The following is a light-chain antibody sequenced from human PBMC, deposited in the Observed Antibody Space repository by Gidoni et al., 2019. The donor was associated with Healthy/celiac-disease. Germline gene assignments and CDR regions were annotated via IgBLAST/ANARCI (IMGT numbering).Light chain of an antibody. CDR3: QQYYSTLPRT. J-gene: IGKJ3*01. V-gene: IGKV4-1*01. CDR1: QSVLYSSNNKNY. CDR2: WAS. Sequence: DIVMTQSPDSLAVSLGERATINCKSSQSVLYSSNNKNYLAWYQQKPGQPPKLLIYWASTRESGVPDRFSGSGSGTDFTLTISSLQAEDVAVYYCQQYYSTLPRTFGPXTKVDIK.